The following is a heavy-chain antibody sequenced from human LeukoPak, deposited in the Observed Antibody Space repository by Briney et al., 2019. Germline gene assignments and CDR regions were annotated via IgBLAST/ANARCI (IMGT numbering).Heavy chain of an antibody. J-gene: IGHJ4*02. V-gene: IGHV1-24*01. CDR2: FDTEDGET. D-gene: IGHD5-12*01. CDR1: GYTLTELS. CDR3: ATLKGGYANYDY. Sequence: GASVNVSCKVSGYTLTELSMNWVRQAPGKGLEWMGGFDTEDGETIYAQKFQGRVTMTEDTSPDTAYMELRSLRSEDTAVYYCATLKGGYANYDYWGQGTLVTVSS.